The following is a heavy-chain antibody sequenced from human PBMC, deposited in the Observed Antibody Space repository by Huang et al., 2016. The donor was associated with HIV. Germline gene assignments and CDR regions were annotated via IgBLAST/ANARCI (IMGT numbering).Heavy chain of an antibody. Sequence: VESGGRLVQPGGSIRLSCVGSTFGFGAYWMSWVRQSPGKGLEWVANIKQDESEKYYVESVKGRFNISRDNAKKVLFLEMNNVRVEDTATYYCATKTAAMDIWGQGTTVTVS. CDR1: TFGFGAYW. CDR2: IKQDESEK. V-gene: IGHV3-7*01. CDR3: ATKTAAMDI. D-gene: IGHD1-7*01. J-gene: IGHJ6*02.